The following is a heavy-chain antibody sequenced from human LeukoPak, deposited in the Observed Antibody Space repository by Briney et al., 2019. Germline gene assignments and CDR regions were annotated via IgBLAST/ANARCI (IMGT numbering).Heavy chain of an antibody. CDR2: INHSGST. CDR3: ARVGCYTCWFDP. D-gene: IGHD2-2*02. V-gene: IGHV4-34*01. Sequence: SETLSLTCAVYGGSFSGYYWSWIRQPPGKGLEWIGEINHSGSTNYNPSLKSRVTMSVDTSKNQFSLKLSSVTAADTVVYYRARVGCYTCWFDPSGQGTLVTVSS. J-gene: IGHJ5*02. CDR1: GGSFSGYY.